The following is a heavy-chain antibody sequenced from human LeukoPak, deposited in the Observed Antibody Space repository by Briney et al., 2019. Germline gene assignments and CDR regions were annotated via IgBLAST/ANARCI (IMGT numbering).Heavy chain of an antibody. CDR2: IWRDGNNK. CDR3: AKDPGASVPGFYMDV. V-gene: IGHV3-30*02. Sequence: GGSLRLSCVASGFSFRNYGMHWVRQATGKGLEWVSFIWRDGNNKMYGDSVKGRFTISRDNSNNMLYLKMESLRPEDTGVYYCAKDPGASVPGFYMDVWGKGTTVIVSS. CDR1: GFSFRNYG. D-gene: IGHD2-8*02. J-gene: IGHJ6*03.